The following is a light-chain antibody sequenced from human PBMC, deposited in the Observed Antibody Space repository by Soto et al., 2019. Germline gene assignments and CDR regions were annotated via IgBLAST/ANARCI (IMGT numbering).Light chain of an antibody. CDR3: SSFTNSSTYV. CDR1: SSDVGSNNR. CDR2: DVT. V-gene: IGLV2-18*02. J-gene: IGLJ1*01. Sequence: QSALTQPPSVSGSPGQSGAISCSGSSSDVGSNNRVSWYQQSPGTAPKLMIYDVTNRPSGVPDRFSGSKSGNTASLTSSGLQAEDEADYYCSSFTNSSTYVFGTGTKLTVL.